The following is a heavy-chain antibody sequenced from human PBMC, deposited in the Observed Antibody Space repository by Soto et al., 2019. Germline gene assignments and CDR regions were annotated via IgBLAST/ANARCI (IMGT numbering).Heavy chain of an antibody. CDR3: ARNAPDYGDRYSLTYYYMDV. Sequence: SGPTLVNPTQTLTLTCTFSGFSLSTSGMCVSWIRQPPGKALEWLARIDWDDDKYYSTSLKTRLTISKDTSKNQVVLTMTNMDPVDTATYYCARNAPDYGDRYSLTYYYMDVWGKGTTVTVSS. CDR1: GFSLSTSGMC. D-gene: IGHD2-21*02. J-gene: IGHJ6*03. V-gene: IGHV2-70*11. CDR2: IDWDDDK.